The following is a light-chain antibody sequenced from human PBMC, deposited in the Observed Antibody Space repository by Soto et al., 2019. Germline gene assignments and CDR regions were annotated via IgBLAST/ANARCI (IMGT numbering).Light chain of an antibody. CDR1: QNVGDW. V-gene: IGKV1-12*01. CDR2: AAS. CDR3: QQSNPFPLT. Sequence: DIQMTQSPASLSASVGDRVTISCRAGQNVGDWLAWYQQTPGKAPKLLIYAASRLQTGVPSRFSGGGSGTDFTLTISSLQPEDCATYYCQQSNPFPLTFGGGTKVEIK. J-gene: IGKJ4*01.